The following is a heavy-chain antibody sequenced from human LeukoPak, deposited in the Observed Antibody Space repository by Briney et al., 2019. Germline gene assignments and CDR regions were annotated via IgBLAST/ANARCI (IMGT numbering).Heavy chain of an antibody. J-gene: IGHJ3*02. CDR1: GFTFSSYG. CDR2: IWYDGSNK. CDR3: ARDRSGYSDAFDI. V-gene: IGHV3-33*01. Sequence: GGSLRLSCAAFGFTFSSYGMHWVRQAPGKGLEWVAVIWYDGSNKYYADSVKGRFTISRDNSKNTLYLQMNSLRAEDTAVYYCARDRSGYSDAFDIWGQGTMVTVSS. D-gene: IGHD6-13*01.